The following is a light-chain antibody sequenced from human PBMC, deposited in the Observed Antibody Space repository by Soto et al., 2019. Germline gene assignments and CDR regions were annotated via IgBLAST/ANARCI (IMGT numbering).Light chain of an antibody. Sequence: EIVLTQSPGTLSLSPGERATLSCRASQSVSNTNLAWYQQKPGQAPRPLIYVASSRATGIPDRFSSSGSGPDFPLTISRLEPEGVAVYYGQQYGSAPRTFGQGTKVEIK. CDR1: QSVSNTN. CDR3: QQYGSAPRT. V-gene: IGKV3-20*01. CDR2: VAS. J-gene: IGKJ1*01.